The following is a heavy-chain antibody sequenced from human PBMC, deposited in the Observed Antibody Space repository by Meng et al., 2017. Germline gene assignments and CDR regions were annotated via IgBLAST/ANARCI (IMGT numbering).Heavy chain of an antibody. CDR3: ARGGIAVAIDY. V-gene: IGHV1-18*01. J-gene: IGHJ4*02. D-gene: IGHD6-19*01. Sequence: VEVVECGAEVKNAGASGNVSCNTSCHTFTSYGISWVRQAPGQVLEWMGWISAYNGNTNYAQKLQGRVTMTTDTSTSTAYMELRRLRSDDTAVYYCARGGIAVAIDYWGQGTLVTVSS. CDR1: CHTFTSYG. CDR2: ISAYNGNT.